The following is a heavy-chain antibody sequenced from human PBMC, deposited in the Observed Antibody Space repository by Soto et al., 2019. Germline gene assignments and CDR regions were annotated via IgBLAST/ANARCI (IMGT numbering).Heavy chain of an antibody. D-gene: IGHD2-2*01. J-gene: IGHJ6*02. CDR3: ARHSKKVPAALRHSWNYYYYGMDV. V-gene: IGHV4-39*01. CDR1: GGSIRDSDYY. Sequence: NPSETLSLTCAVSGGSIRDSDYYWDWIRQPPGKGLEWIGSIYYSGSTYYNPSLKSRVTISVDTSKNQFSLKLSSVTAADTAVYYCARHSKKVPAALRHSWNYYYYGMDVWGQGTTVTVSS. CDR2: IYYSGST.